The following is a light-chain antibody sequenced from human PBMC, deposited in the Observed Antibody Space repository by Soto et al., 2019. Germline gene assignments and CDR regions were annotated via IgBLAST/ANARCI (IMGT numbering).Light chain of an antibody. CDR3: CSYAGIYSYV. V-gene: IGLV2-11*01. CDR1: SSDVGRFEY. Sequence: QSVLTQPRSVSGSPGQSVTISCTGTSSDVGRFEYVSWYQQHPGEAPKVVVYDITKRPSGVPDRFSGPKSGNTASLTISGLQAEDEADYYCCSYAGIYSYVFGTGTKVTVL. J-gene: IGLJ1*01. CDR2: DIT.